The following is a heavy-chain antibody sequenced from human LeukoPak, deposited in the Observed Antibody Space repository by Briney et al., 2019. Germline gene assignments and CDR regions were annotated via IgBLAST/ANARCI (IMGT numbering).Heavy chain of an antibody. J-gene: IGHJ4*02. V-gene: IGHV3-15*01. D-gene: IGHD2-2*01. CDR1: GFTFTNSW. CDR2: IRSKTDGGAP. Sequence: GGSLTLACVGSGFTFTNSWMSWVRQAQGKGLDWVGHIRSKTDGGAPDYAAPVKGRFTISRDDSRDTLYLRMNSLKIEDTAVYYCTTIPPGYCRSSSCGSRDYWGQGTLVAVSS. CDR3: TTIPPGYCRSSSCGSRDY.